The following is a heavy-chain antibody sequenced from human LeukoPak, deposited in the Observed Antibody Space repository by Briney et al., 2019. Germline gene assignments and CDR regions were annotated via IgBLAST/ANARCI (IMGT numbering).Heavy chain of an antibody. J-gene: IGHJ4*02. Sequence: GGSLRLSCAASGFTFSSYAMSWVRQAPGKGLEWVSAISGSGGSTYYADSVKGRFTISRDNSKNTLYLQMNSLRAEDTAVYYCAKGLNYGDFESPNFDYWGQGTLVTVSS. CDR2: ISGSGGST. D-gene: IGHD4-17*01. V-gene: IGHV3-23*01. CDR1: GFTFSSYA. CDR3: AKGLNYGDFESPNFDY.